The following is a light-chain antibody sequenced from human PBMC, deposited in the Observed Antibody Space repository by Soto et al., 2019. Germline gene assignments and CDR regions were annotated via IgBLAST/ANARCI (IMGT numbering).Light chain of an antibody. CDR3: QHYHNLPFT. CDR2: DAA. V-gene: IGKV1-33*01. CDR1: QDISNY. J-gene: IGKJ3*01. Sequence: DIQMTQSPSSLSASVGDRVTITCQASQDISNYLSWYQQKPGKAPKLLIYDAANLQTGVPSRFSGGGSWTHFALTISSLQPEDIATYYWQHYHNLPFTFGPGTTVDVK.